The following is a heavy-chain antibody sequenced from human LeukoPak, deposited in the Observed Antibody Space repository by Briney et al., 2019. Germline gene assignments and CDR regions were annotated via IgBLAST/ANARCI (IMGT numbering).Heavy chain of an antibody. Sequence: PSETLSLTCTVSGCSISSYYWSWIRQPPGKGLEWVGYICYSGSTNYNPSLKSRVTISVDTSKNPFSLQLSSVTAADTAVYYCARDLRRDYGSGSYYYYYGMDVWGQGTTVTVSS. CDR3: ARDLRRDYGSGSYYYYYGMDV. J-gene: IGHJ6*02. D-gene: IGHD3-10*01. V-gene: IGHV4-59*01. CDR2: ICYSGST. CDR1: GCSISSYY.